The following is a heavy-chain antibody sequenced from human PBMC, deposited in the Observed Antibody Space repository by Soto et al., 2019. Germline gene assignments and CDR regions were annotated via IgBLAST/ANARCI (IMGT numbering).Heavy chain of an antibody. D-gene: IGHD6-19*01. CDR3: ARVMTAGAGTIPYYYGMDV. CDR1: GGTFSSYA. J-gene: IGHJ6*02. CDR2: IIPIYGTA. Sequence: QVQLVQSGAEVKKPGSSVKVSCKASGGTFSSYAISWVRQAPGQGLDWMGGIIPIYGTANYAQKFQGRATNTADKSTSTAYMELSSLRSEDTAVYYCARVMTAGAGTIPYYYGMDVWGQGTTVTVS. V-gene: IGHV1-69*06.